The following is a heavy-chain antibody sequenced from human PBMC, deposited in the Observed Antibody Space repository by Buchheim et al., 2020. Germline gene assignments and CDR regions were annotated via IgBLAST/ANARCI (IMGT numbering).Heavy chain of an antibody. CDR1: GFTFSDYY. V-gene: IGHV3-11*06. CDR2: ISSSSSYT. CDR3: ARVKATTYSSSWFSVYYFDY. D-gene: IGHD6-13*01. J-gene: IGHJ4*02. Sequence: QVQLVESGGGLVKPGGSLRLSCAASGFTFSDYYMSWIRQAPGKGLEWVSYISSSSSYTNYADSVKGRFTISRDNAKNSLYLQMNSLRAEDTAVYYCARVKATTYSSSWFSVYYFDYWGQGTL.